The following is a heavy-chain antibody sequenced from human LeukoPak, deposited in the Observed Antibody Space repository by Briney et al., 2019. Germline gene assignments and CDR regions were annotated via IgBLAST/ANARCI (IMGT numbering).Heavy chain of an antibody. CDR2: IWYDGSNK. CDR3: ARDLSNYYYYGMDV. CDR1: GFTFSSYG. Sequence: GGSLRLSCAASGFTFSSYGMHWVRQAPGKGLEWVAVIWYDGSNKYYADSVKGRFTISRDNSKNTLYLQMNSLRAEDTAVYYCARDLSNYYYYGMDVWGQGTTVTVSS. J-gene: IGHJ6*02. V-gene: IGHV3-33*01.